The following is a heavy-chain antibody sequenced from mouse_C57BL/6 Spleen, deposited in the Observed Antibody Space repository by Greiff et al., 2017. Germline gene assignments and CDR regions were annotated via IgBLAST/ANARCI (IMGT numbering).Heavy chain of an antibody. J-gene: IGHJ1*03. CDR3: ARGGTLWYFDV. D-gene: IGHD3-3*01. CDR1: GYAFTNYL. V-gene: IGHV1-54*01. Sequence: VQLQQSGAELVRPGTSVKVSCKASGYAFTNYLIEWVKQRPGQGLEWIGVINPGSGGTNYNEKVKGKATLTADKSSSTAYMQLSSLTSEDSAVYFCARGGTLWYFDVWGTGTTVTVSS. CDR2: INPGSGGT.